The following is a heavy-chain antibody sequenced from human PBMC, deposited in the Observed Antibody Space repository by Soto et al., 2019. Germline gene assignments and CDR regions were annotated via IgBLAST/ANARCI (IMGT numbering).Heavy chain of an antibody. Sequence: AGGSLRLSCAASGFTFSSYAMSWVRQAPGKGLEWVSAISGSGGSTYYADSVKGRFTISRDNSKNTLYLQMNSLRAEDTAVYYCAKDVGNWNYVDYWGQGTLVTVSS. CDR1: GFTFSSYA. J-gene: IGHJ4*02. CDR2: ISGSGGST. CDR3: AKDVGNWNYVDY. D-gene: IGHD1-20*01. V-gene: IGHV3-23*01.